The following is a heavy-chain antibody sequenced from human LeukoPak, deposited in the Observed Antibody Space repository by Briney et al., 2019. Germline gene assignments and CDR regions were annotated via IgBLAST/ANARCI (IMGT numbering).Heavy chain of an antibody. J-gene: IGHJ4*02. CDR2: INHERTA. D-gene: IGHD1-26*01. Sequence: SETLSLTRAVYGGSLSGYFWSWVRQSPGKGLEWIGQINHERTANYSPSLESRVTVSMDTSKNQFSLRLTSVTAADTATYYCARRGIGSSASYRGDFDYWGRGTPVAVSS. V-gene: IGHV4-34*01. CDR1: GGSLSGYF. CDR3: ARRGIGSSASYRGDFDY.